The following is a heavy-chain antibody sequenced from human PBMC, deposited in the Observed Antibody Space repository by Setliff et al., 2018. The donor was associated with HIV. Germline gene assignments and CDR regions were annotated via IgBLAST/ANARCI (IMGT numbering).Heavy chain of an antibody. CDR2: IYYSGST. Sequence: SETLSLTCRVSGGSFNTRRTKWGWIRQPPGKGLEWIGTIYYSGSTYYNPSLKSRVTISIDTSKNQFSLKLRSVTAADTAVYYCARRSGPVTGDYNWFDPWGQGTLVTSPQ. V-gene: IGHV4-39*07. D-gene: IGHD2-21*02. CDR3: ARRSGPVTGDYNWFDP. CDR1: GGSFNTRRTK. J-gene: IGHJ5*02.